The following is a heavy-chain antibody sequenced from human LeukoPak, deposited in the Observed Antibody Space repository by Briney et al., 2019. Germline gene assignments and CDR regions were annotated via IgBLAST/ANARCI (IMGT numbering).Heavy chain of an antibody. V-gene: IGHV1-2*02. D-gene: IGHD3-3*01. Sequence: ASVKVSCKASGYTLTGYYMHWVRQAPGQGLEWMGWINPNSGGTNYAQKFQGRVTVTRDTSISTAYMELSRLRSDDTAVYYCARVYYDFWSGYDSWGQGTLVTVSS. CDR1: GYTLTGYY. J-gene: IGHJ5*01. CDR3: ARVYYDFWSGYDS. CDR2: INPNSGGT.